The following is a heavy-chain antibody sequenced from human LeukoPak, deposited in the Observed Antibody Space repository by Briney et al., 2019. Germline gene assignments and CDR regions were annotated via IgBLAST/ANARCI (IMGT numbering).Heavy chain of an antibody. D-gene: IGHD4-11*01. J-gene: IGHJ4*02. V-gene: IGHV3-48*04. CDR3: TRGLEGIDY. CDR1: GFTFSSYS. Sequence: GGSLRLSCAASGFTFSSYSMNWVRQAPGKGLEWVSYISSSNTIHYADSVKGRFTISRDNAKNTLYLQMNSLRAEDTAVYYCTRGLEGIDYWGQGTLVTVSS. CDR2: ISSSNTI.